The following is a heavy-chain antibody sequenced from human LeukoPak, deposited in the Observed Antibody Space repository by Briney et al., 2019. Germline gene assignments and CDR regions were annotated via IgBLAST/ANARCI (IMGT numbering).Heavy chain of an antibody. J-gene: IGHJ4*02. CDR3: ARDRSSGWIDY. V-gene: IGHV3-33*01. D-gene: IGHD6-19*01. CDR1: GFTLSRYG. CDR2: IWYDGSNK. Sequence: GESLRLSCAASGFTLSRYGMHWVRQAPGKGLEWVAIIWYDGSNKYYADSVQGRFTISRDNSKNTLYLQMNSLRVADTAVYFCARDRSSGWIDYWGQGTLVTVSS.